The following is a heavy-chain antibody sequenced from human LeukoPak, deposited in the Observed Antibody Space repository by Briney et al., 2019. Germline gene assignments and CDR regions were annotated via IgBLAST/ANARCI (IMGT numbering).Heavy chain of an antibody. CDR3: ARAGSGWYWLSGGNWFDP. J-gene: IGHJ5*02. V-gene: IGHV4-4*07. Sequence: SETLSLTCTVSGDSISSYYWSWIRQPAAKGLEWIGRIYTTGSTNYNPSLKSRVTISLDTSKNQFSLKLNSVTAADTAIYYCARAGSGWYWLSGGNWFDPWGQGTLVTVSS. CDR1: GDSISSYY. D-gene: IGHD6-19*01. CDR2: IYTTGST.